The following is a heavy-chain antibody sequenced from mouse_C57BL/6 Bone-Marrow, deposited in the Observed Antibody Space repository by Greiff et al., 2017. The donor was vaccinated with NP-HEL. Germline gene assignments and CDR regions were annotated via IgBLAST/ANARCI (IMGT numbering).Heavy chain of an antibody. CDR2: IDPENGDT. J-gene: IGHJ4*01. Sequence: EVKLVESGAELVRPGASVKLSCTASGFNIKDDYMHWVKQRPEQGLEWIGWIDPENGDTEYASKFQGKATITADTSSNTAYLQLSSLTSEDTAVYYCTTHYGSSPYYAMDYWGQGTSVTVSS. V-gene: IGHV14-4*01. D-gene: IGHD1-1*01. CDR1: GFNIKDDY. CDR3: TTHYGSSPYYAMDY.